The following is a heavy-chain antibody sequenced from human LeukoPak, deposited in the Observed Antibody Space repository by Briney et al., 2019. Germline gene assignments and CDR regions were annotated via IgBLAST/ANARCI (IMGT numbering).Heavy chain of an antibody. D-gene: IGHD4-23*01. CDR3: ARGGGNGAFDI. V-gene: IGHV3-21*01. CDR2: ISSSSSYI. J-gene: IGHJ3*02. Sequence: GGSLRLSCAASGFTFSSYSMNWVRQAPGKGLEWVSSISSSSSYIYYADSVKGRFTISRDNAKNSLYLQMNSLRAEDTAVYYCARGGGNGAFDIWGQGTMVTVSS. CDR1: GFTFSSYS.